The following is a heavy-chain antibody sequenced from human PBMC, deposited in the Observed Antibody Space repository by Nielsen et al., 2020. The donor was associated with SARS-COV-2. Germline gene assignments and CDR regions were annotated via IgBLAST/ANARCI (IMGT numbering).Heavy chain of an antibody. CDR1: GFTFSSYA. CDR3: VKDGYSATSQDYILDV. Sequence: GGSLRLSCAASGFTFSSYAMHWVRQAPGKGLEWVAVISYDGSNKYYADSVKGRFTISRDNSKNTLYLQMNSLSAEDTAVYYCVKDGYSATSQDYILDVWGQGTTVTVSS. D-gene: IGHD5-12*01. J-gene: IGHJ6*02. CDR2: ISYDGSNK. V-gene: IGHV3-30-3*01.